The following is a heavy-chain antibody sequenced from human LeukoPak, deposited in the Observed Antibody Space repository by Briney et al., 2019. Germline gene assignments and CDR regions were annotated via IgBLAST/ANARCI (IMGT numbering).Heavy chain of an antibody. Sequence: GGSLRLSCAASGFTFSSYGMHWVRQAPGNGLEWVAFIRYDGSNKYFADSVKGRFTISRDNSKNTLYLQMNGLRAEDTAVYYCAKIPSAVPGRRFDYWGQGTLVTVSS. J-gene: IGHJ4*02. CDR3: AKIPSAVPGRRFDY. V-gene: IGHV3-30*02. CDR1: GFTFSSYG. D-gene: IGHD6-19*01. CDR2: IRYDGSNK.